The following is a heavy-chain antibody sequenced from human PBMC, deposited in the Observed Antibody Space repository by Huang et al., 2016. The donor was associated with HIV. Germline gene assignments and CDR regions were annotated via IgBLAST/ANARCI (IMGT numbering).Heavy chain of an antibody. CDR2: IKQDEREK. J-gene: IGHJ6*02. V-gene: IGHV3-7*01. CDR3: ATKTAGMDI. D-gene: IGHD1-7*01. Sequence: VESGGRSVQPGGSIKLSCVGSTFTFGSYWMCWVRQPPGKGMGGVANIKQDEREKYYVDSVKGRFNISRDKARKVLFLEMDDLRVEDTAIYFCATKTAGMDIWGQGTTVTVSS. CDR1: TFTFGSYW.